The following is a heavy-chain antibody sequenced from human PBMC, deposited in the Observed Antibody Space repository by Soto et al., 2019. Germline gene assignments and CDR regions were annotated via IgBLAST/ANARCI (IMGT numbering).Heavy chain of an antibody. CDR2: INHSGST. D-gene: IGHD6-19*01. J-gene: IGHJ4*02. V-gene: IGHV4-34*01. CDR3: ESMSQIAVAGTFDY. CDR1: GGSFSGYY. Sequence: SETLSLTCAVYGGSFSGYYWSWIRQPPGKGLEWIGEINHSGSTNYNPSLKSRVTISVDTSKNQFSLKLSSVTAADTAVYYCESMSQIAVAGTFDYWGQGTLVTVSS.